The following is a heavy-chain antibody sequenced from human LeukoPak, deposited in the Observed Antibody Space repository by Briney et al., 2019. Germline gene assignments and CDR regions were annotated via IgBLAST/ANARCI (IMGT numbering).Heavy chain of an antibody. CDR2: ICSSSTYI. D-gene: IGHD6-19*01. J-gene: IGHJ5*02. V-gene: IGHV3-21*01. CDR1: GFTFSSYS. CDR3: AKDGYSNSWYHNNWFDP. Sequence: GGSLRLSCAASGFTFSSYSMNWVRQAPGKGLEWVSSICSSSTYIYYADSVKGRFTISRDNAKNSLYLQMNSLRAEDTAIYYCAKDGYSNSWYHNNWFDPWGQGTLVTVSS.